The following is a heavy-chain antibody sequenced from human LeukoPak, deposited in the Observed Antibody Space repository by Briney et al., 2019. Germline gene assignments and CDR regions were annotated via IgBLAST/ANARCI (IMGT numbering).Heavy chain of an antibody. CDR1: GGSISSYY. J-gene: IGHJ4*02. CDR2: INHSGST. CDR3: ARLAYCSSTSCYPNY. Sequence: SETLSLTCTVSGGSISSYYWSWIRQPPGKGLEWIGEINHSGSTNYNPSLKSRVTISVDTSKNQFSLKLRFVTAADTAVYYCARLAYCSSTSCYPNYWGQGALVTVSS. V-gene: IGHV4-34*01. D-gene: IGHD2-2*01.